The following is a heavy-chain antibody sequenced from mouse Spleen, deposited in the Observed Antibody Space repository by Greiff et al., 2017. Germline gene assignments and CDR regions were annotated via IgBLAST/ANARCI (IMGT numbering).Heavy chain of an antibody. D-gene: IGHD4-1*01. Sequence: EVQLQQSGPELVKPGASVKISCKASGYTFTDYYMNWVKQSHGKSLEWIGDINPNNGGTSYNQKFKGKATLTVDKSSSTAYMELRSLTSEDSAVYYCARQGRVGPLGDWFAYWGQGTLVTVSA. CDR2: INPNNGGT. CDR3: ARQGRVGPLGDWFAY. CDR1: GYTFTDYY. V-gene: IGHV1-26*01. J-gene: IGHJ3*01.